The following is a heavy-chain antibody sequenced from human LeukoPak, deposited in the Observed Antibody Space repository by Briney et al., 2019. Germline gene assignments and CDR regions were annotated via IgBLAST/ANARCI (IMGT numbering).Heavy chain of an antibody. CDR2: IYPGDYET. J-gene: IGHJ4*02. D-gene: IGHD2-21*02. CDR3: AIPPGYCGNDCSFDH. Sequence: GESLQISCEGSGYSFSNYWIGWVRQMPGKGLEWMGIIYPGDYETRYSPSFQGLVTLSVDKSISTAYLQWSSLKASDTAMYYCAIPPGYCGNDCSFDHWGQGTLVTVSS. CDR1: GYSFSNYW. V-gene: IGHV5-51*01.